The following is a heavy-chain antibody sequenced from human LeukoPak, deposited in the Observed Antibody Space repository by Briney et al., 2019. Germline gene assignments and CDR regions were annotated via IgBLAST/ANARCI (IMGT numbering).Heavy chain of an antibody. J-gene: IGHJ5*02. CDR2: INHSGST. Sequence: PSETLSLTRAVYGGSFSGYYWSWTRQPPGKGLEWIGEINHSGSTNYNPSLKSRVTISVDTSKNQFSLKLSSVTAADTAVYYCARGPGGYCSSTSCRRWFDPWGQGTLVTVSS. CDR1: GGSFSGYY. CDR3: ARGPGGYCSSTSCRRWFDP. D-gene: IGHD2-2*01. V-gene: IGHV4-34*01.